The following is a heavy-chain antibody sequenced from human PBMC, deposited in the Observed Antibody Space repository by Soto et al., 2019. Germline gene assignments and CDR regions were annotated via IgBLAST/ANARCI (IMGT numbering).Heavy chain of an antibody. CDR2: IWYDGSNK. J-gene: IGHJ4*02. CDR3: ARDSEDGVVDY. V-gene: IGHV3-33*01. D-gene: IGHD1-26*01. CDR1: GFTFSSYG. Sequence: QVQLVESGGGVVQPGRSLRLSCAASGFTFSSYGMHWVRQAPGKGLEWVAVIWYDGSNKYYADSVKGRFTICRDNSKDTLYRQMNSLGGEDRAVDSCARDSEDGVVDYWGQGTLVTVSS.